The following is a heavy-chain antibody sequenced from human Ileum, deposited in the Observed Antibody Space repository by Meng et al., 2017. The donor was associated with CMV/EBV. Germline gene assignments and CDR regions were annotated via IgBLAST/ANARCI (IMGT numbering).Heavy chain of an antibody. J-gene: IGHJ4*02. V-gene: IGHV3-48*03. CDR2: ISSGSTV. D-gene: IGHD3-10*01. Sequence: GESLKISCAASGFTFSNYEVNWVRQAPGKGLEWVSYISSGSTVFYADSVKGRFTISRDNAKNSLYLQMNSLRVEDTAVYYCARGPLAPYYYWGQGTLVPVSS. CDR1: GFTFSNYE. CDR3: ARGPLAPYYY.